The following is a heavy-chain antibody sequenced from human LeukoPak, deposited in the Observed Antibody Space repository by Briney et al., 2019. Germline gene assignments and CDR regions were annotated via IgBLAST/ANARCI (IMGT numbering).Heavy chain of an antibody. CDR3: ARVPNYYDSSGYYFFDY. CDR2: ISAYNGNT. D-gene: IGHD3-22*01. J-gene: IGHJ4*01. Sequence: GASVKVSCKASGYTFTSYGISWVRQAPGQGLEWMGWISAYNGNTNYAQKLQSRVTMTTDTSTSTAYMELRSLRSDDTAVYYCARVPNYYDSSGYYFFDYWDQEPWSPSPQ. CDR1: GYTFTSYG. V-gene: IGHV1-18*01.